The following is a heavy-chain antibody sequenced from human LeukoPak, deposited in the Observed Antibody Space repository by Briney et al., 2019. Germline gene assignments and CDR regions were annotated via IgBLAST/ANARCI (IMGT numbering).Heavy chain of an antibody. CDR3: ARDRSTVTTWVDY. Sequence: PGGSLRLSCAASGFTFRSSAMSWVRQAPGKGLEWVSYISGSGSTIYYADSVKGRFTISRDNAKNSLYLQMNSLRAEDTAVYYCARDRSTVTTWVDYWGQGTLVTVSS. D-gene: IGHD4-17*01. J-gene: IGHJ4*02. CDR2: ISGSGSTI. CDR1: GFTFRSSA. V-gene: IGHV3-48*03.